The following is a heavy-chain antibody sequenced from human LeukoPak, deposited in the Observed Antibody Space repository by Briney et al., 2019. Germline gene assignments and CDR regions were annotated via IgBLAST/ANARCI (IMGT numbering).Heavy chain of an antibody. Sequence: GGSLRLSCAASGFTFSSYAMHWVRQAAGKGLEWVAVISYDGSNKYYADSVKGRFTISRDNSKSTLYLQMNSLRAEDTAVYYCARALLRYFDNHDYWGQGTLVTVSS. D-gene: IGHD3-9*01. V-gene: IGHV3-30*04. CDR1: GFTFSSYA. CDR3: ARALLRYFDNHDY. J-gene: IGHJ4*02. CDR2: ISYDGSNK.